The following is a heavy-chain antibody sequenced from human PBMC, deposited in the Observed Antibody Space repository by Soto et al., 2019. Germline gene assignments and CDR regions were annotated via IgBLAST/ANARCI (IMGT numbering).Heavy chain of an antibody. CDR3: ARVHERRPRVDDPFDI. CDR2: IYYSGST. J-gene: IGHJ3*02. D-gene: IGHD1-1*01. CDR1: GGSISSGDYY. V-gene: IGHV4-30-4*01. Sequence: SETLSLTCTVSGGSISSGDYYWSWIRQPPGKGLEWIGYIYYSGSTYYNPSLKSRVTISVDTSKNQFSLKLSSVTAADTAVYYCARVHERRPRVDDPFDIWGQGKMVTVSS.